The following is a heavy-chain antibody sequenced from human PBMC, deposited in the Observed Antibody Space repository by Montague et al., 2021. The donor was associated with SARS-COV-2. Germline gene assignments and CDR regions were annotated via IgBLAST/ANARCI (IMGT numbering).Heavy chain of an antibody. CDR3: ARDTFYFGSASYYVVTFDM. CDR2: ALYTGRS. CDR1: GGSITSNC. Sequence: SETLSLTCTVSGGSITSNCWSWIRQPPGKGLEWVGYALYTGRSRYNPSLQSRVSISVDTSKNQVSLKLSSVTAADTAVYYCARDTFYFGSASYYVVTFDMWGQGTMVTVPS. J-gene: IGHJ3*02. D-gene: IGHD3-10*01. V-gene: IGHV4-59*12.